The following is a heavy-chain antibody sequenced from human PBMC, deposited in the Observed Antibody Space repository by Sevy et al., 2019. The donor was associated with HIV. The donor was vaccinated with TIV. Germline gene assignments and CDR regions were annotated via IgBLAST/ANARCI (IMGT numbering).Heavy chain of an antibody. Sequence: SETLSLTCSVSGGSLRSSPYYWGWIRQPPGKGLEWIGSPYQDGSSSYIPSLKSRVTMSADTSKNQFSLRLTSVTAADTAVYYCTRRGYSGRFDFWGQGILVTVSS. V-gene: IGHV4-39*01. CDR2: PYQDGSS. CDR1: GGSLRSSPYY. J-gene: IGHJ4*02. CDR3: TRRGYSGRFDF. D-gene: IGHD5-12*01.